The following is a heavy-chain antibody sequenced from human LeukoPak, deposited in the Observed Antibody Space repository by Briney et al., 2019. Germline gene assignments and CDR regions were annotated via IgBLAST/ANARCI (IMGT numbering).Heavy chain of an antibody. D-gene: IGHD1-1*01. Sequence: GRSLRLSCAASGFTFSSYAMHWVRQAPGKGLEWVAVISYDGGNKYYADSVKGRFTISRGNSKNTLYLQMNSLRAEDTAVYYCARTLDERGFDYWGQGTLVTVSS. CDR2: ISYDGGNK. CDR3: ARTLDERGFDY. J-gene: IGHJ4*02. V-gene: IGHV3-30-3*01. CDR1: GFTFSSYA.